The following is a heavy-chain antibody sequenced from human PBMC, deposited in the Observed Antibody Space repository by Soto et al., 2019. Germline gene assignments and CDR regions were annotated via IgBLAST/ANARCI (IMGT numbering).Heavy chain of an antibody. V-gene: IGHV3-15*01. J-gene: IGHJ1*01. CDR1: GFTFSNAW. CDR3: SPTLWAVGEGYFQN. CDR2: IKSKTDGGTT. D-gene: IGHD3-10*01. Sequence: EVHLVESGGGLVEPGGSLRLSCAASGFTFSNAWMNWVREAPGKGLEWVGRIKSKTDGGTTDHAAPVKGRVTISSDESQKIEYLQMTRVRTENTAGEYCSPTLWAVGEGYFQNWGQGTLVNVSS.